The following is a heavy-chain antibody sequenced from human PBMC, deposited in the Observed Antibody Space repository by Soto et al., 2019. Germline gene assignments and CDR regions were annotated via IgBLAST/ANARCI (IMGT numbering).Heavy chain of an antibody. D-gene: IGHD2-8*01. V-gene: IGHV1-46*01. J-gene: IGHJ6*02. CDR1: GYTFTSYY. CDR3: ARDIVLMVYAIRDYYYYGMDV. Sequence: GASVKVSCKASGYTFTSYYMHWVRQAPGQGLEWMGIINPSGGSTSYAQKFQGRVTMTRDTSTSTVYMELSSLRSEDTAVYYCARDIVLMVYAIRDYYYYGMDVWGQGTTVTVSS. CDR2: INPSGGST.